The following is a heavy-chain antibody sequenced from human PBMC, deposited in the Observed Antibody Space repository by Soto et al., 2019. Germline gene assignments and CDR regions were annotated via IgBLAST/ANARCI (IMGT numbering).Heavy chain of an antibody. CDR2: INPNSGGT. J-gene: IGHJ6*02. Sequence: ASVKVSCKASGYTFTGYYMHWVRQAPGQGLEWMGWINPNSGGTNYAQKFQGWVTMTRDTSISTAYMELSRLRSDDTAVYYCARDRGRYYSYYYYGMDVWGQGTTVTVSS. V-gene: IGHV1-2*04. D-gene: IGHD1-26*01. CDR1: GYTFTGYY. CDR3: ARDRGRYYSYYYYGMDV.